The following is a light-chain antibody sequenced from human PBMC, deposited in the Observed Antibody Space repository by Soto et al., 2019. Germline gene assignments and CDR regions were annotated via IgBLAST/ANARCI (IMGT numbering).Light chain of an antibody. V-gene: IGKV3-15*01. CDR3: QQYKNWPPWT. Sequence: EVVMTQSPATLSVSPGERATLSCRASQSISSDLAWYQQKPGQAPRLLIYGASTRASDIPARFSGSGSGTEFTLTISSLQSEDFAVYFCQQYKNWPPWTFGQGTKVDI. CDR1: QSISSD. CDR2: GAS. J-gene: IGKJ1*01.